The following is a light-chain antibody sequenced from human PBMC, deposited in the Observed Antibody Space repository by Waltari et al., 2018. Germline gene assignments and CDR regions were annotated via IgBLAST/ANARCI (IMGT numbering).Light chain of an antibody. CDR1: SSDVGGYDY. V-gene: IGLV2-14*03. CDR3: TSFTSSRTYV. CDR2: DVS. J-gene: IGLJ1*01. Sequence: QSALTQPVSVSGSPGQSIAISCTGTSSDVGGYDYVFWYQQHPGKVPKLMMYDVSARPSGVSNRFSGSKSGNTASLTISGLQAEDEADYYCTSFTSSRTYVFGTGTKVTVL.